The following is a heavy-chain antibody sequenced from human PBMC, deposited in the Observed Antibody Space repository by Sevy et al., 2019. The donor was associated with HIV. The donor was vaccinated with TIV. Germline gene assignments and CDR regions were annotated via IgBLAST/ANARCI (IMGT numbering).Heavy chain of an antibody. CDR3: ARDHPSVGAIFDY. CDR1: GFTFSSYS. Sequence: GGSLRLSCAASGFTFSSYSMNWVRQAPGKGLEWVSSISSSSSYIYYADSVKGRFTISRDNAKNSLYLQMNSLRAEDMAVYYCARDHPSVGAIFDYWGQGTLVTVSS. CDR2: ISSSSSYI. D-gene: IGHD1-26*01. V-gene: IGHV3-21*01. J-gene: IGHJ4*02.